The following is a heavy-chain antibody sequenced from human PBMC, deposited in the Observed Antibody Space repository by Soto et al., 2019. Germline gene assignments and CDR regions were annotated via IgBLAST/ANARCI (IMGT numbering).Heavy chain of an antibody. CDR1: EFTFSNYG. CDR3: ARDDEYSGNGMDV. J-gene: IGHJ6*02. Sequence: QVQVVESGGGVVQPGRSLRLSCAASEFTFSNYGMHWVRQAPGEGLEWVAVILNDGSNRYHADSVKDRFTISRDNSKNTLYLQMNSLRAEDTAVYYCARDDEYSGNGMDVWGQGTTVTVS. D-gene: IGHD3-10*01. V-gene: IGHV3-33*01. CDR2: ILNDGSNR.